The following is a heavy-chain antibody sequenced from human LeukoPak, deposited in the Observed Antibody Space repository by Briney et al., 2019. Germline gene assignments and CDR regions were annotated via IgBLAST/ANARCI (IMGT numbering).Heavy chain of an antibody. CDR3: ARDGTTGTTVGAFDI. Sequence: ASVKVSCKASGYTFTGYYMHWVRQAPGQGLEWMGWINPNSGGTNYAQKFQGRVTMTWDTSISTAYMELSRLRSDDTAVYYCARDGTTGTTVGAFDIWGQGTMVTVSS. D-gene: IGHD1-1*01. CDR1: GYTFTGYY. CDR2: INPNSGGT. V-gene: IGHV1-2*02. J-gene: IGHJ3*02.